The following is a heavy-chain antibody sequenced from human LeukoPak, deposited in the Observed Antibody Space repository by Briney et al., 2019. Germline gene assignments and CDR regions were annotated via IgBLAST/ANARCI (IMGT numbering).Heavy chain of an antibody. Sequence: ASVKVSCKASGYTFAGYYIHWVRQAPGQGLEWMGIINPSTGSTTYAQKFHGRVTMTRDTSTSTVYMELRSLRSEDTALYYCARDGGYCSTTTCYAGGLHWFDPWGQGSLVTVSS. CDR3: ARDGGYCSTTTCYAGGLHWFDP. V-gene: IGHV1-46*01. J-gene: IGHJ5*02. CDR1: GYTFAGYY. D-gene: IGHD2-2*01. CDR2: INPSTGST.